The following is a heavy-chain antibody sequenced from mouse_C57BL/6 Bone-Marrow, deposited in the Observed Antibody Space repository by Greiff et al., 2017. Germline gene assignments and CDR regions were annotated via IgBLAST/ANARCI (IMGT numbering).Heavy chain of an antibody. Sequence: QVQLQQSGAELARPGASVKLSCKASGYTFTSSGISWVKQRTGQGLEWIGEIYPRSGTTYYNEKFKGKATLTADKSSSKAYMELRSLTSEDSAVYFWARAGTSHWGEGATLSVST. CDR3: ARAGTSH. D-gene: IGHD2-14*01. J-gene: IGHJ2*01. CDR1: GYTFTSSG. CDR2: IYPRSGTT. V-gene: IGHV1-81*01.